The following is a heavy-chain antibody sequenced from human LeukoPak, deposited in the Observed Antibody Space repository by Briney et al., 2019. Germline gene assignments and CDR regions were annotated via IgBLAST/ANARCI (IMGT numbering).Heavy chain of an antibody. CDR1: GFTFDDYA. Sequence: PGRSLRLSCTTSGFTFDDYAMSWVRQAPVKGLEWVGFIRSKAYGGTAEYAASVKGRFTISRDDSKNIAYLQMNSLKTEDTAVYYCTRRYCSSINCPRHFDFWGQGTLVTVSS. V-gene: IGHV3-49*04. D-gene: IGHD2-2*01. CDR2: IRSKAYGGTA. CDR3: TRRYCSSINCPRHFDF. J-gene: IGHJ4*02.